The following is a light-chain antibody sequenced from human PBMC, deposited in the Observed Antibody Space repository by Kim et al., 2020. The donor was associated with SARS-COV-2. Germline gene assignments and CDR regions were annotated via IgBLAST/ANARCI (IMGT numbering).Light chain of an antibody. J-gene: IGLJ3*02. Sequence: SVYTGQTASITCSGDKLGHKYACWYQQRPGQSPVLVIYQDNKRPSGIPERFSGSNSGNTATLTISGTQAMDEADYYCQAWDSSTWVFGGGTKLTVL. V-gene: IGLV3-1*01. CDR1: KLGHKY. CDR3: QAWDSSTWV. CDR2: QDN.